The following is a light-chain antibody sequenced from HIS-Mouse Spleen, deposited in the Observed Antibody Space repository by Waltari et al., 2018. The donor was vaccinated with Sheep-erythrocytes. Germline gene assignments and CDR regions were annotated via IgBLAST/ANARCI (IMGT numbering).Light chain of an antibody. CDR2: VDS. CDR1: QSLLHSDGKTY. CDR3: MQSIHLPLT. Sequence: EIVMTQTPLSLSVTPGQPASIPCKPCQSLLHSDGKTYLYWYLQKPGQSPQLLIFVDSSRFSRVPDRFSGRGSGTDFTLKLSRVEAEDVGVYYCMQSIHLPLTFGGGTKVEIK. V-gene: IGKV2-29*03. J-gene: IGKJ4*01.